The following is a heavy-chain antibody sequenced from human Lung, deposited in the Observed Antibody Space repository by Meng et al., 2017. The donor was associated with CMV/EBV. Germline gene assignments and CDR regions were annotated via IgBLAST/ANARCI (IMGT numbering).Heavy chain of an antibody. Sequence: GGSLRLXXAASGFTFSSYTMNWVRQAPGKGLEWVSSISTRSSYIYYADSVKGGFTVSRDNAKNSLYLQMNSLRAEDTAVYYCARHNYLWGSYPLDYWGQGTXVTVSS. CDR3: ARHNYLWGSYPLDY. CDR2: ISTRSSYI. CDR1: GFTFSSYT. D-gene: IGHD3-16*01. J-gene: IGHJ4*02. V-gene: IGHV3-21*01.